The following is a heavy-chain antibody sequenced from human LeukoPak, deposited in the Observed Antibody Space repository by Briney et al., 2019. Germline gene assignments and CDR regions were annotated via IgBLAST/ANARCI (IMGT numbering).Heavy chain of an antibody. V-gene: IGHV4-59*01. D-gene: IGHD2-15*01. CDR3: ARIGGAAAT. J-gene: IGHJ4*02. Sequence: SETLSLTCTVSGDSISSYYWSWIRQPPGKGLEWIGYIYYSGSTNYSPSLTSRVTISVDTSKNQFSLKLSSVTAADTAVYYCARIGGAAATWGQGTLVTVSS. CDR1: GDSISSYY. CDR2: IYYSGST.